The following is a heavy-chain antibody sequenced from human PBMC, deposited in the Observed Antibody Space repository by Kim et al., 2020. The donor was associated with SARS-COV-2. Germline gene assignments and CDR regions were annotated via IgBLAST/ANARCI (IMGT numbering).Heavy chain of an antibody. CDR2: INHSGST. CDR3: ARGRIYDILTGYRSYYYY. Sequence: SETLSLTCAVYGGSFSGYYWSWIRQPPGKGLEWIGEINHSGSTNYNPSLKSRVTISVDTSKNQFSLKLSSVTAADTAVYYCARGRIYDILTGYRSYYYY. CDR1: GGSFSGYY. J-gene: IGHJ6*01. V-gene: IGHV4-34*01. D-gene: IGHD3-9*01.